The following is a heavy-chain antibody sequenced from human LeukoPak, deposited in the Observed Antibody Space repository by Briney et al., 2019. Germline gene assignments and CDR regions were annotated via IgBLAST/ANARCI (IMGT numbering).Heavy chain of an antibody. Sequence: TSETLSLTCAVSGGSISSGGYSWSWIRQPPGKGLEWIVYIYHSGSTYYNPSLKSRVTISVDRSKNQFSLKLSSVTAADTAVYYCARGTYDSSASYYFDYWGQGALVTVSS. CDR3: ARGTYDSSASYYFDY. J-gene: IGHJ4*02. V-gene: IGHV4-30-2*01. CDR2: IYHSGST. CDR1: GGSISSGGYS. D-gene: IGHD3-22*01.